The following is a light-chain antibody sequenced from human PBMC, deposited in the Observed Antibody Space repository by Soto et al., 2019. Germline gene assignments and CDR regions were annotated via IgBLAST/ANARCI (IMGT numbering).Light chain of an antibody. J-gene: IGKJ1*01. Sequence: SQYKSSLSASVGDRVTITCRACQGIRNDLCWYHQKPGNAPKRLSYAASSLQSGVPSRFSGSESGTEFTLTISSLQPKDFATYDCLQHNSYPWTFGQGT. CDR1: QGIRND. CDR2: AAS. V-gene: IGKV1-17*01. CDR3: LQHNSYPWT.